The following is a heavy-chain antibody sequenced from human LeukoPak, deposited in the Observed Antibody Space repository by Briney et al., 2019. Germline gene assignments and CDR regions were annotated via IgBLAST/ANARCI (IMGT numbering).Heavy chain of an antibody. V-gene: IGHV1-18*01. J-gene: IGHJ5*02. CDR2: VSGSTGST. Sequence: ASVRVSCTASGYSFVNYGITWVREAPGQGPEWMGWVSGSTGSTHYAQTVKGRVTMTTDTSTGSAYMELRSLRSEDTAVYYCARVGRDCSSINCYWDDWFDPWGQGTLVIVSS. CDR3: ARVGRDCSSINCYWDDWFDP. CDR1: GYSFVNYG. D-gene: IGHD2-2*01.